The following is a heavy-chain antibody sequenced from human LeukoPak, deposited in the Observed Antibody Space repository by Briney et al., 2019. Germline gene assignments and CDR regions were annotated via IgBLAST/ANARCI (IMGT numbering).Heavy chain of an antibody. D-gene: IGHD6-19*01. Sequence: GESLKIASPVSRFSFATYWIGWVRHMPGKGLEWMGIFYPGDSATRYRPSFQGQFTISADKPISTAYLQWSSLEASNTAMYYCARYLAATYSFDYWGDGTLVTVSS. CDR1: RFSFATYW. CDR2: FYPGDSAT. V-gene: IGHV5-51*01. CDR3: ARYLAATYSFDY. J-gene: IGHJ4*01.